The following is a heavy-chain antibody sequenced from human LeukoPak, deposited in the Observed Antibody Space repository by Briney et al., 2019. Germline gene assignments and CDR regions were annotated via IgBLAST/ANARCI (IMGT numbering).Heavy chain of an antibody. CDR1: GGTFSSYA. V-gene: IGHV1-69*04. CDR2: IIPILGIA. Sequence: SVKVSCKASGGTFSSYAISWVRQAPGQGLEWMGRIIPILGIANYAQKFQGRVTITADKSTSTAYMELSSLRSEDTAVYYCARELGNYGSGSYYGSAFDIWGQGTMVTVSS. J-gene: IGHJ3*02. D-gene: IGHD3-10*01. CDR3: ARELGNYGSGSYYGSAFDI.